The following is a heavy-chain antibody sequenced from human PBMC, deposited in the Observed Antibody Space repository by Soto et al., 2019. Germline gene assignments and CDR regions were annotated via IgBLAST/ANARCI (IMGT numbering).Heavy chain of an antibody. J-gene: IGHJ6*02. Sequence: HPGGSLRLSCAASGFTVSTNYMSWVRQAPGKGLEWVSVIFSGGLTYYADSVKGRFTISRDNSKNTVYLQIDSLRADDTAVYYCTRDFGDGMDVWGQGTTVTVSS. D-gene: IGHD3-10*01. CDR3: TRDFGDGMDV. V-gene: IGHV3-53*01. CDR1: GFTVSTNY. CDR2: IFSGGLT.